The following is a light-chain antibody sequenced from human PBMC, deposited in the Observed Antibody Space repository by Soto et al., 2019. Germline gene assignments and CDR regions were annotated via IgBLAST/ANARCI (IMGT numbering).Light chain of an antibody. V-gene: IGKV1-9*01. CDR2: AAS. J-gene: IGKJ3*01. CDR1: QGISTY. Sequence: EIQLTQSPSFLSASVGDRATITCRASQGISTYLAWYQQKPGKAPQLLIYAASILQSGVPSRFSGSGSGTEFTLTISSLQPEDFATYCCQQLNTSPFTFGPGTKVDIK. CDR3: QQLNTSPFT.